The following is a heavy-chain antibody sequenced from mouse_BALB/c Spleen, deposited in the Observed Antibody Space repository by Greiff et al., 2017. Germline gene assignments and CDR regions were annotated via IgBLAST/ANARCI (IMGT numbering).Heavy chain of an antibody. Sequence: EVQVVESGGGLVKPGGSLKLSCAASGFTFSDYYMYWVRQTPEKRLEWVATISDGGSYTYYPDSVKGRFTISRDNAKNNLYLQMSSLKSEDTAMYYCARGGYYGYAMDYWGQGTSVTVSS. CDR2: ISDGGSYT. V-gene: IGHV5-4*02. CDR3: ARGGYYGYAMDY. D-gene: IGHD1-1*01. J-gene: IGHJ4*01. CDR1: GFTFSDYY.